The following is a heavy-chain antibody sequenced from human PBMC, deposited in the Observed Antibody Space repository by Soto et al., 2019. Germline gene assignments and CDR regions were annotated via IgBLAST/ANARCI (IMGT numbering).Heavy chain of an antibody. CDR2: INAGNGNT. CDR3: ARGYSSGEELGY. D-gene: IGHD6-19*01. J-gene: IGHJ4*02. Sequence: ASVKVSCKASGYTFTSYAMHWVRQAPGQRLELMGWINAGNGNTKYSQKFQGRVTITRXXXXXXAXMXLXSXRSEXTAVYYCARGYSSGEELGYWGQGTLVTVSS. V-gene: IGHV1-3*01. CDR1: GYTFTSYA.